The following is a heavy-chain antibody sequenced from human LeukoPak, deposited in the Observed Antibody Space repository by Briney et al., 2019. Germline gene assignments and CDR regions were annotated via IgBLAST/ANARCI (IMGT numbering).Heavy chain of an antibody. CDR1: GYSFTSYW. D-gene: IGHD2-15*01. J-gene: IGHJ4*02. V-gene: IGHV5-51*01. CDR3: ARLAAYCSGGSCYRRVFDY. Sequence: GEPLKTPCKGPGYSFTSYWIGWVRPMPGKGLEWMGFIYPGDSETRYSPSSQGQVTISPDKSSSTAYLQWSSLKASDTATYYCARLAAYCSGGSCYRRVFDYWGQGTLVTVSP. CDR2: IYPGDSET.